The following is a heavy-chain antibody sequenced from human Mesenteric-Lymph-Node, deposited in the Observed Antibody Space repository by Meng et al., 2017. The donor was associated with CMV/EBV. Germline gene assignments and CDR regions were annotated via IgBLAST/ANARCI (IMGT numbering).Heavy chain of an antibody. CDR2: LSYSGRT. Sequence: SETLSLTCGVSGGSISTGNYYWGWIRQPPGKGLEWIANLSYSGRTYYNPSLKSRVTISVDTSQNQLSLKLSSVTAADTAVYYCARLESHRFDYWGQGTLVTVSS. CDR1: GGSISTGNYY. V-gene: IGHV4-39*07. J-gene: IGHJ4*02. CDR3: ARLESHRFDY.